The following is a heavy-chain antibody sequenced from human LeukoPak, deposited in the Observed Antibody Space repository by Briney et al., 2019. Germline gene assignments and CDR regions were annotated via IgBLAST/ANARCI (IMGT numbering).Heavy chain of an antibody. V-gene: IGHV3-23*01. Sequence: GGSLRLSCAASGFTFSSYAMSWVRQAPGKGLEWVSAISGSGGSTYYADSVKGRFTISRDNAKNSLYLQMNSLRAEDTAVYYCARDAAGFGEPHFGAFDIWGQGTMVTVSS. CDR2: ISGSGGST. CDR3: ARDAAGFGEPHFGAFDI. CDR1: GFTFSSYA. J-gene: IGHJ3*02. D-gene: IGHD3-10*01.